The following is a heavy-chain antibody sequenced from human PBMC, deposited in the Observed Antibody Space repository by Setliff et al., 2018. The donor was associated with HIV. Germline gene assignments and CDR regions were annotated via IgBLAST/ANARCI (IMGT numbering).Heavy chain of an antibody. V-gene: IGHV1-2*06. CDR2: IIPNSGGT. J-gene: IGHJ3*02. D-gene: IGHD2-8*01. CDR3: ASKLYCTNGVCLDAFDI. CDR1: GYTFTAYY. Sequence: ASVKVSCKASGYTFTAYYIHWVRQAPGQGLEWMGRIIPNSGGTNYAQKSQGRVTMTRDTSISTAYMELSRLTSDDAAVYYCASKLYCTNGVCLDAFDIWGQGTMVTVSS.